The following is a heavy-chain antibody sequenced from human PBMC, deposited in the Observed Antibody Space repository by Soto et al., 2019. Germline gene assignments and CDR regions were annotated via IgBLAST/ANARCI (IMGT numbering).Heavy chain of an antibody. CDR1: GLTFGNYA. Sequence: EVQLLESGGGLVQPGGSVRLSCAASGLTFGNYAMSWVRQAPGKGLEWVSAISGDSGRTYYAGSVKGRFTISRDNSKNALYLQMNTLRAEDTAVYYCAVTPNCGRDCSAARYWYFDIWGRGTLVTVSS. CDR3: AVTPNCGRDCSAARYWYFDI. V-gene: IGHV3-23*01. D-gene: IGHD2-21*02. CDR2: ISGDSGRT. J-gene: IGHJ2*01.